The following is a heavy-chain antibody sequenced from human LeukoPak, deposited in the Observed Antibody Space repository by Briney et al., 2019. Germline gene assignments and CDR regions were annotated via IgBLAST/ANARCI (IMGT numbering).Heavy chain of an antibody. V-gene: IGHV3-23*01. CDR3: AKGSGNFSSPTAY. J-gene: IGHJ1*01. Sequence: GGSLRLSCVASGFTFCSYAMRWVRQAPGKGLEWVAGDGDSGGNSRYTDSVKGRLTISRDNSKNTLYLQLNSLRAEDTAVYYCAKGSGNFSSPTAYWGQATLVT. CDR1: GFTFCSYA. CDR2: DGDSGGNS. D-gene: IGHD3-3*01.